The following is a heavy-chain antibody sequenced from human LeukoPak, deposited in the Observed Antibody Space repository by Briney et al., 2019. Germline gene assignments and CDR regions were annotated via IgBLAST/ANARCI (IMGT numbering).Heavy chain of an antibody. V-gene: IGHV3-33*01. Sequence: GGSLRLSCAASGFTFSSYGMHWVRQAPGKGLEWVAVMWYDGSNKYYADSVKGRFTISRDNSKNTLYLQMNSLRAEDTAVYYCARAILENDSSGYYPDWGQGTLVTVSS. CDR2: MWYDGSNK. J-gene: IGHJ4*02. CDR1: GFTFSSYG. CDR3: ARAILENDSSGYYPD. D-gene: IGHD3-22*01.